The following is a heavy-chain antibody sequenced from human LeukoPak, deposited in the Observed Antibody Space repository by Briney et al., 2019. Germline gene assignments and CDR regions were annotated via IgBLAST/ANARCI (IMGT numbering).Heavy chain of an antibody. J-gene: IGHJ6*02. Sequence: SVKVSCKASGGTFSSYAISWVRQAPGRGLEWMGGIIPIFGTANYAQKFQGRVTITADESTSAAYMELSSLRSEDTAVYYCARDLYGDYEDYYYYGMDVWGQGTTVTVSS. CDR1: GGTFSSYA. V-gene: IGHV1-69*01. D-gene: IGHD4-17*01. CDR3: ARDLYGDYEDYYYYGMDV. CDR2: IIPIFGTA.